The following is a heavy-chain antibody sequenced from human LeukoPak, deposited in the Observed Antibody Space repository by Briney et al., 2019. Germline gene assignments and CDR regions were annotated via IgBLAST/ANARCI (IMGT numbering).Heavy chain of an antibody. CDR3: ARGLGRGYSGSPVGY. D-gene: IGHD5-12*01. J-gene: IGHJ4*02. CDR1: GGSFSGYY. Sequence: PSETLSLTCAVYGGSFSGYYWSWIRQPPGKGPEWIGEINHSGSTNYNPSLKSRVTISVDTSKNQFSLKLSSVTAADTAVYYCARGLGRGYSGSPVGYWGQGTLVTVSS. V-gene: IGHV4-34*01. CDR2: INHSGST.